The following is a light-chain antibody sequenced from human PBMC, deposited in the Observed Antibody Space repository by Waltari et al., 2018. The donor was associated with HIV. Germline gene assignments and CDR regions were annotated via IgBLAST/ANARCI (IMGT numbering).Light chain of an antibody. Sequence: QSVLTQPPSASGTPGQRVTISCSGSSSNIGSNYVYWYQQLPGTAPKLLIYRNNQRPSGVPDRCSGSKAGTSSSRASSGHRSDDEADYYCAAWDDSLSGQVFGGGTKLTVL. V-gene: IGLV1-47*01. CDR2: RNN. J-gene: IGLJ3*02. CDR1: SSNIGSNY. CDR3: AAWDDSLSGQV.